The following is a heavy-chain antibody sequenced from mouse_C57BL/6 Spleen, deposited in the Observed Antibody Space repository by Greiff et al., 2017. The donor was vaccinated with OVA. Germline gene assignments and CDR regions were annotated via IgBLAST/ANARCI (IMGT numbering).Heavy chain of an antibody. CDR1: GYTFTSYW. J-gene: IGHJ4*01. Sequence: QVQLQQPGAELVMPGASVKLSCKASGYTFTSYWMHWVQQRPGQGLEWIGEIDPSDSYTNYNQKFKGKFTLTVDKSTSTAYMQLSSLTSEDSEVYYCERWGYDWGAMDYWGQGTSVTVSS. V-gene: IGHV1-69*01. D-gene: IGHD2-4*01. CDR2: IDPSDSYT. CDR3: ERWGYDWGAMDY.